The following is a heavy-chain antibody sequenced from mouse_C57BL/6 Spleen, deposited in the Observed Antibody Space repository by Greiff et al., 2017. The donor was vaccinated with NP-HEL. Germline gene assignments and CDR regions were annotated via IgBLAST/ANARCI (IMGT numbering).Heavy chain of an antibody. D-gene: IGHD5-1*01. J-gene: IGHJ3*01. CDR1: GYTFTDYE. CDR3: TRGTSFAY. CDR2: IDPETGGT. Sequence: QVQLQQSGAELVRPGASVTLSCKASGYTFTDYEMHWVKQTPVHGLEWIGAIDPETGGTAYNQKFKGKDILTADKSSSTAYMELRSLTSEDSAVYYCTRGTSFAYWGQGTLVTVSA. V-gene: IGHV1-15*01.